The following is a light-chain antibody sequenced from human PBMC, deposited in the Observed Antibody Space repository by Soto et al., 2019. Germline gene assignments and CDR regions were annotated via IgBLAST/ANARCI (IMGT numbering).Light chain of an antibody. V-gene: IGLV3-21*02. Sequence: SYELTQPPSVSVAPGQTARITCGGNNIGSKSVHWYQQKPCQAPVLVVYDDSDRPSGIPERFSGSNSGNTATLTISRVEAGDEADYYCQVWDSSSDHPGVVFGGGTQLTVL. CDR3: QVWDSSSDHPGVV. J-gene: IGLJ2*01. CDR1: NIGSKS. CDR2: DDS.